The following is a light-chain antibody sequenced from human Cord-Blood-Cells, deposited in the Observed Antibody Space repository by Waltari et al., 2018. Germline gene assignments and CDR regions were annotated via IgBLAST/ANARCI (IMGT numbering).Light chain of an antibody. V-gene: IGKV1-39*01. J-gene: IGKJ2*03. CDR1: QSISSY. CDR2: AAS. Sequence: IQMTQSPSSLSASVGDRFTITCRASQSISSYLNWYQQKPGKAPKLLIYAASSLQSGVPSRFSGSGSGTDFTLTISSRQPEDFATYYCQQSYSTPPSFGQGTKLEIK. CDR3: QQSYSTPPS.